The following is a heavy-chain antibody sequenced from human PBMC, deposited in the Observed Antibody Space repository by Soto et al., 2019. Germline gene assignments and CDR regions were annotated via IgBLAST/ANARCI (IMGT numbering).Heavy chain of an antibody. V-gene: IGHV2-5*02. CDR1: GFSLSTSGVG. Sequence: QITLKESGPPLVKPTQTLTLTCTFSGFSLSTSGVGVGWIRQPPGKALEWLALIYWDDDKRYSPSLKSRLTITQDPPKNPVGLNMTNLDPVDTATYYWAHRLLWFDPWGQGTLGTVSS. CDR3: AHRLLWFDP. D-gene: IGHD3-3*01. J-gene: IGHJ5*02. CDR2: IYWDDDK.